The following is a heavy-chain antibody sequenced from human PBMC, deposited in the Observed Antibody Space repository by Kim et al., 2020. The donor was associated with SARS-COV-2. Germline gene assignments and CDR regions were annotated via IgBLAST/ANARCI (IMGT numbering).Heavy chain of an antibody. Sequence: SETLSLTCAVYGGSFSGYYWSWIRQPPGKGLEWIGEINHSGSTNYNPSLKSRVTISVDTSKNQFSLKLSSVTAADTAVYYCARRNTAMVNGGFDYWGQGTLVTVSS. CDR1: GGSFSGYY. D-gene: IGHD5-18*01. J-gene: IGHJ4*02. CDR3: ARRNTAMVNGGFDY. CDR2: INHSGST. V-gene: IGHV4-34*01.